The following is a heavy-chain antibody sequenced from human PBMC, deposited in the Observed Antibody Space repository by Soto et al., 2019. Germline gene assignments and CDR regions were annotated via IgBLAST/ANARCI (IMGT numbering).Heavy chain of an antibody. CDR1: GFSFSAYE. Sequence: VQIVESGGRLVQAGGSLRLSCDASGFSFSAYEMFWVRQAPGKGLEWISEVDSTGTTMYYADSVKGRFAISRDNAKNVLFLQMNNVRFEDTAVYYCAVFVVVIGSGKITAFDFWGQGTVVTVSS. V-gene: IGHV3-48*03. D-gene: IGHD2-21*01. CDR3: AVFVVVIGSGKITAFDF. J-gene: IGHJ3*01. CDR2: VDSTGTTM.